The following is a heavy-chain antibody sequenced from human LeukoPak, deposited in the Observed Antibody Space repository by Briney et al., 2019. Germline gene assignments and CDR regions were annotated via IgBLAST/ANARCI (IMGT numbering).Heavy chain of an antibody. D-gene: IGHD3-3*02. CDR3: ARNSPRDIAGRQFLPGVLALLSQCDNCFDP. CDR1: GYTFTNYG. J-gene: IGHJ5*02. Sequence: ASVKVSCKASGYTFTNYGISWVRQAPGQGLEWMGWINPYNGNTNYAQKFQGRVTMTTDTSTSTAYMELRSLRSDDTAVYYCARNSPRDIAGRQFLPGVLALLSQCDNCFDPWGQGTLVSVSS. V-gene: IGHV1-18*04. CDR2: INPYNGNT.